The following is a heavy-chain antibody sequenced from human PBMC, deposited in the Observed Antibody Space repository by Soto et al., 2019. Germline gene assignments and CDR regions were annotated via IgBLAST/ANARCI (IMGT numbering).Heavy chain of an antibody. D-gene: IGHD6-19*01. V-gene: IGHV1-69*12. J-gene: IGHJ6*02. Sequence: QVQLVQSGAEVKKPGASVKVSCKVSGGTFSNYAIDWVRLAPGHGLEWMGGIVPIFGTTYYTQKFQGRATIIADDSTTTAYLEMSSLRSEDTAIYYCARVEAVAGLYNYHGLAVWGQGTAVTVS. CDR1: GGTFSNYA. CDR2: IVPIFGTT. CDR3: ARVEAVAGLYNYHGLAV.